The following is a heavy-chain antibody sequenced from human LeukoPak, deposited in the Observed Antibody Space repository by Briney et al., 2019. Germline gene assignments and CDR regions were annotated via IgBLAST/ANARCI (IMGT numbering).Heavy chain of an antibody. V-gene: IGHV5-51*01. Sequence: GESLKISCKGSGYSFTSYWIGWVRQMPGKGLEWMGIIYPGDSGTRYSPSFQGQVTISADKSISTAYLQWSSLKASDTAMYYCARTYSSSWYPYYFDYWGQGTLVTVSS. CDR3: ARTYSSSWYPYYFDY. CDR1: GYSFTSYW. CDR2: IYPGDSGT. D-gene: IGHD6-13*01. J-gene: IGHJ4*02.